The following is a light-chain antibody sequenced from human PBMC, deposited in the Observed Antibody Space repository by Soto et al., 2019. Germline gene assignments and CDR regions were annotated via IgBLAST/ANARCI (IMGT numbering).Light chain of an antibody. Sequence: QSVMSQPPSASGTPGQRVTISCFGSSSNIGINNVHWYQQLPGTAPKLLIYSNNQRPSGVPDRFSGSKSGTSASLAISGLQSDDEADYYCAAWDDSLKGWVFGGGTKLTVL. CDR3: AAWDDSLKGWV. CDR1: SSNIGINN. CDR2: SNN. V-gene: IGLV1-44*01. J-gene: IGLJ3*02.